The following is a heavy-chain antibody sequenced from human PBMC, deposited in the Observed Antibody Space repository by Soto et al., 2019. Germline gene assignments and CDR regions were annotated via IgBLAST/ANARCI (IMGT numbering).Heavy chain of an antibody. CDR1: GLTFSIYA. Sequence: EVQLLESGGGLVQPGGSLRLSCAASGLTFSIYAMSWVRQAPGKGLEWVTYISDTGDTYYADSVKGRFTSSRDNSKNTLYRPMNSLRAEDTAVYYCANYGPGYNNDWALDYWGQGTLVTVSS. J-gene: IGHJ4*02. CDR2: ISDTGDT. D-gene: IGHD3-9*01. CDR3: ANYGPGYNNDWALDY. V-gene: IGHV3-23*01.